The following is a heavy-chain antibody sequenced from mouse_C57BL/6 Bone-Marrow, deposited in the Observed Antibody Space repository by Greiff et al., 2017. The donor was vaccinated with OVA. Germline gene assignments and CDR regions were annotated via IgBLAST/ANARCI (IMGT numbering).Heavy chain of an antibody. CDR2: IYPRSGNT. J-gene: IGHJ2*01. Sequence: VQLQQSGAELARPGASVKLSCKASGYTFTSYGISWVKQRTGQGLEWIGEIYPRSGNTYYNQKFKGKATLTVDKSSSTAYMQLSSLTSEDSAVYYCAICYYYGSSYLDYWGQGTTLTVSS. D-gene: IGHD1-1*01. CDR1: GYTFTSYG. V-gene: IGHV1-81*01. CDR3: AICYYYGSSYLDY.